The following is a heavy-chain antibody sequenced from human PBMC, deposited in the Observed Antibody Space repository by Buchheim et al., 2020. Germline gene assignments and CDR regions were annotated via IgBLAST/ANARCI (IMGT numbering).Heavy chain of an antibody. CDR1: GFTFSSYG. CDR3: ARDNLPTYYYDSSGYPEAP. Sequence: QVQLVESGGGVVQPGRSLRLSCVASGFTFSSYGMHWVRQAPGKGLEWVAVIWYDGSNKYYADSVKGRFTISRDNSKNTLYLQMNSLRAEDTAVYYCARDNLPTYYYDSSGYPEAPWGQGTL. CDR2: IWYDGSNK. V-gene: IGHV3-33*01. D-gene: IGHD3-22*01. J-gene: IGHJ5*02.